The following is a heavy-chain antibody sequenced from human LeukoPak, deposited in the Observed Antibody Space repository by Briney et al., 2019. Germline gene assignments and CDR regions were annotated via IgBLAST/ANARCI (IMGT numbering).Heavy chain of an antibody. CDR3: AKENWNYGNFDY. Sequence: GGSLRLSCAASGFTFDDYAMHWGRKAPGKGLGWVSGISWNSGSIGYADSVTGRFTISRDNAKNSLYLQMNSLRAEDTALYYCAKENWNYGNFDYWGQGTLVTVSS. CDR2: ISWNSGSI. D-gene: IGHD1-7*01. V-gene: IGHV3-9*01. CDR1: GFTFDDYA. J-gene: IGHJ4*02.